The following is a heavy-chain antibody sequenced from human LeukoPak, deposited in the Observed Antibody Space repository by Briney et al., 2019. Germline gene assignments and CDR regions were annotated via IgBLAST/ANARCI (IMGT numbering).Heavy chain of an antibody. CDR1: GGSFSGYY. V-gene: IGHV4-34*01. CDR2: INLSGGT. J-gene: IGHJ4*02. D-gene: IGHD6-19*01. Sequence: SEPLSLTCAVHGGSFSGYYWTWIRQPPGKGLEWIGEINLSGGTKYNPSLKSRVTISAETSNNQFFLKLNSVTGADTAVYYCVRGVSGWYGFGYWGQGTLVTVSS. CDR3: VRGVSGWYGFGY.